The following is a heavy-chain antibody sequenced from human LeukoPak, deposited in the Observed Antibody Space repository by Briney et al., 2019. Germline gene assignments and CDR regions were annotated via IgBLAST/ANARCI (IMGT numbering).Heavy chain of an antibody. CDR3: AKPSGWYLYYFDY. Sequence: GGSLRLSCAASGFTFSSYGMHWVRQAPGKGLEWVAVISYDGSNKYYADSVKGRFTISRDNSKNTLCLQMNSLRAEDTAVYYCAKPSGWYLYYFDYWGQGTLVTVSS. D-gene: IGHD6-19*01. V-gene: IGHV3-30*18. CDR1: GFTFSSYG. J-gene: IGHJ4*02. CDR2: ISYDGSNK.